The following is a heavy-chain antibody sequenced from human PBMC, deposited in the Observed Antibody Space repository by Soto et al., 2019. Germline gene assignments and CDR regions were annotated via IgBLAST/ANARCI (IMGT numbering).Heavy chain of an antibody. D-gene: IGHD6-19*01. V-gene: IGHV3-30*03. CDR2: ISYDGSNK. Sequence: QVQLVESGGGVVQPGRSLRLSCAASGFTFSSYGMHWVRQAPGKGLEWVAVISYDGSNKYYADSVKGRFTISRDNSKNTLYLQMHSLRAEDTAVYYCASGWYSLFDYWGQGTLVTVSS. J-gene: IGHJ4*02. CDR1: GFTFSSYG. CDR3: ASGWYSLFDY.